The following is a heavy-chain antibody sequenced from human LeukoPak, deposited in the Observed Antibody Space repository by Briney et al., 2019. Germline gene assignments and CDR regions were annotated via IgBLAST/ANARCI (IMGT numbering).Heavy chain of an antibody. CDR2: ISSSSSYI. V-gene: IGHV3-21*01. D-gene: IGHD6-13*01. CDR3: ARDRSSWYVRGKINWFDP. Sequence: GGSLRLSCAASGFTFSSYSMNWVRQAPGKGLEWVSSISSSSSYIYYADSVEGRFTISRDNAKNSLYLQMNSLRAEDTAVYYCARDRSSWYVRGKINWFDPWGQGTLVTVSS. CDR1: GFTFSSYS. J-gene: IGHJ5*02.